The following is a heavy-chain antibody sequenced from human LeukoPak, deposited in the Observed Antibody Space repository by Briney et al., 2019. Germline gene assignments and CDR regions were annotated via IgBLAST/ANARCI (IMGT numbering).Heavy chain of an antibody. V-gene: IGHV3-21*01. CDR3: ARAATSGWVYDAFDV. CDR1: GFTLNTYS. D-gene: IGHD6-19*01. J-gene: IGHJ3*01. Sequence: GGSLRLSCAASGFTLNTYSMNWVRQAPGKGLERVSSISSDNSHISYADSLRGRFTISRDNAKNSLYLHMSSLRAEDTAIYFCARAATSGWVYDAFDVWGQGTMLTVSS. CDR2: ISSDNSHI.